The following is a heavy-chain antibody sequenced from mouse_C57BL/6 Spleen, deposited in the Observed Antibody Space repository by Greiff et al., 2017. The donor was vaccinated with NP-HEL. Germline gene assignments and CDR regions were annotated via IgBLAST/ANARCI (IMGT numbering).Heavy chain of an antibody. J-gene: IGHJ1*03. CDR3: ARDYYGSSYGV. V-gene: IGHV1-64*01. D-gene: IGHD1-1*01. CDR2: IHPNSGST. CDR1: GYTFTSYW. Sequence: VQLQQPGAELVKPGASVKLSCKASGYTFTSYWMHWVKQRPGQGLEWIGMIHPNSGSTNYNEKFKSKATLTVDKSSSTAYMQLSSLTSEDSAVYYCARDYYGSSYGVWGTGTTVTVSS.